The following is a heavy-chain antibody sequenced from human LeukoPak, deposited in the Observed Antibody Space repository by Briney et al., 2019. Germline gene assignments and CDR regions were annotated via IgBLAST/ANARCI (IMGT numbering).Heavy chain of an antibody. Sequence: ASVKVSCKASGYTFTSYAMNWVRQAPGQGLEWMGWINTNTGNPTYAQGFTGRFVFSLDTSVSTAYLQISSLKAEDTAAYYCAREPEIVVVVAGDGMDVWGQGTTVTVSS. CDR1: GYTFTSYA. CDR3: AREPEIVVVVAGDGMDV. V-gene: IGHV7-4-1*02. D-gene: IGHD2-15*01. J-gene: IGHJ6*02. CDR2: INTNTGNP.